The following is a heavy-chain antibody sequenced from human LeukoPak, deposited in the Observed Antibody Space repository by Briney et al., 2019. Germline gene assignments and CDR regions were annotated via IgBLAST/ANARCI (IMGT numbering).Heavy chain of an antibody. CDR3: ARTITMIVVAEDAFAI. J-gene: IGHJ3*02. CDR1: GGSISSSNFY. V-gene: IGHV4-39*01. D-gene: IGHD3-22*01. Sequence: PSETLSLTCTVYGGSISSSNFYWGWIRQPPGKGLEWIGSIYYSGSTYYNPSLKSRVTISVDTSKNQFSLKLSSVTAADTAVYYCARTITMIVVAEDAFAIWGQGTMVTVSS. CDR2: IYYSGST.